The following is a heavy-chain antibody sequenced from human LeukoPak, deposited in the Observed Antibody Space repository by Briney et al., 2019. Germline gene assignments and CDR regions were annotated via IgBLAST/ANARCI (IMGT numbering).Heavy chain of an antibody. J-gene: IGHJ4*02. Sequence: GGSLTLSCAASGFTFSSYPMNWVCQAPGKGLEWVSSISSSSTYTFYADSVKARFTISRDNAKSTLYLHMNSLRAEDTAVYYCARGRYSSGLEYWGQGTLVTVSA. V-gene: IGHV3-21*01. D-gene: IGHD6-19*01. CDR3: ARGRYSSGLEY. CDR1: GFTFSSYP. CDR2: ISSSSTYT.